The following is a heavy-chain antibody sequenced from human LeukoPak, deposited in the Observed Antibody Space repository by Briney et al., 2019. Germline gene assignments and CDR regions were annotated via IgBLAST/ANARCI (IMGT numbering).Heavy chain of an antibody. CDR3: ARGWLRIFGVVLSYNWFDP. CDR1: GYTFTSYA. CDR2: INTNTGNP. Sequence: GASVKVSCKASGYTFTSYAMNWVRQAPGQGLEWMGWINTNTGNPTYAQGFTGRFVFSLDTSVSTAYLQISSLKAEDTAVYYCARGWLRIFGVVLSYNWFDPWGQGTLVTVSS. V-gene: IGHV7-4-1*02. J-gene: IGHJ5*02. D-gene: IGHD3-3*01.